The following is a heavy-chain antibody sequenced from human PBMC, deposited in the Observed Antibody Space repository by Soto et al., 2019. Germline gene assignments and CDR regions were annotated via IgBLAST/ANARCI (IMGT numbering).Heavy chain of an antibody. D-gene: IGHD1-26*01. CDR1: GFTFSSYS. Sequence: GGSLRLSCAASGFTFSSYSMNWVRQAPGKGLEWVSSISSSSSHIYYADSVKGRFTISRDNAKNSLYLQMNSLRAEDTAVYYCARGGSYSTTTCDYWGQGTLVTVSS. V-gene: IGHV3-21*01. CDR3: ARGGSYSTTTCDY. CDR2: ISSSSSHI. J-gene: IGHJ4*02.